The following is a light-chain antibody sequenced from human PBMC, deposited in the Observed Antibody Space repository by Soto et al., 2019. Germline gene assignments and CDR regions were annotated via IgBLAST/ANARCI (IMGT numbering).Light chain of an antibody. J-gene: IGKJ5*01. CDR2: DAS. CDR3: QQRSNWPS. CDR1: QSVSSSY. Sequence: EIVLTQSPGNLSLSPVERATLSCRASQSVSSSYLAWYQQKPGQAPRLLIYDASNRATGIPARFSGSGSGTDFTLTISSLEPEDFAVYYCQQRSNWPSFGQGTRREIK. V-gene: IGKV3-11*01.